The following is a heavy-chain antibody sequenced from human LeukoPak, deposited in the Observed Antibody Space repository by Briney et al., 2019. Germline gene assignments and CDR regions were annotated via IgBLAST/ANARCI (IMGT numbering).Heavy chain of an antibody. J-gene: IGHJ4*02. CDR2: VNTKIEAT. CDR3: ARRLVGAPYFFDY. Sequence: ASVKVSCKASGYTFTGYYMHWVRQAPGQGLEWMGWVNTKIEATHYPPKFQGRVTMTSDTSINTVYMEMSSLTSDDSGLYYCARRLVGAPYFFDYWGQGALVTVSS. D-gene: IGHD1-26*01. CDR1: GYTFTGYY. V-gene: IGHV1-2*02.